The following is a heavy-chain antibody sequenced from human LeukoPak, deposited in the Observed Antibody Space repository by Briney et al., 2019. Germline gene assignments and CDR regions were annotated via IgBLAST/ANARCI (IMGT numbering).Heavy chain of an antibody. Sequence: PGGSLRLSCAASGFTFSSYGMHWVRQAPGKGLEWVAFIRYDGSNKYYADSVKGRFTISRDNSKNTLYLQMNSLRAEDTAVYYCAKSSPMVRGVIDYWGQGTLVTVSS. CDR3: AKSSPMVRGVIDY. V-gene: IGHV3-30*02. D-gene: IGHD3-10*01. CDR1: GFTFSSYG. J-gene: IGHJ4*02. CDR2: IRYDGSNK.